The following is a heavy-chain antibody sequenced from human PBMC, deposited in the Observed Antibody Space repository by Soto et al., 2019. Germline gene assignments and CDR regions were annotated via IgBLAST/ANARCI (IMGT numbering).Heavy chain of an antibody. CDR1: GYTFTGYY. CDR3: ARGLVVPDSTGFDY. Sequence: ASVKVSCKASGYTFTGYYMHWVRQAPGQGLEWMGWINPNSGGTNYAQKFQGWVTMTRDTSISTAYMELSRLRSDDTAVYYCARGLVVPDSTGFDYWGQGTLVTVSS. CDR2: INPNSGGT. D-gene: IGHD3-10*01. V-gene: IGHV1-2*04. J-gene: IGHJ4*02.